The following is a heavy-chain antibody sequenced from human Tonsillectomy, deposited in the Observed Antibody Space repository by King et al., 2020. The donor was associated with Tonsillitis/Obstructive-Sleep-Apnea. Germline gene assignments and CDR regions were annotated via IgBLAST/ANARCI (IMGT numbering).Heavy chain of an antibody. CDR2: IGSSGSTI. J-gene: IGHJ6*03. Sequence: VQLVQSGGGLVRPGGSLRLSCAASGFTFSDFYMSWIRQAPGKGLEWVSYIGSSGSTIYYADSVKGRFTISRDNAKNSLYLQMNSLRAEATAVYYCAGGYSSRWSTRYYYYMDGWGKGTTVTVSS. V-gene: IGHV3-11*01. CDR3: AGGYSSRWSTRYYYYMDG. CDR1: GFTFSDFY. D-gene: IGHD6-13*01.